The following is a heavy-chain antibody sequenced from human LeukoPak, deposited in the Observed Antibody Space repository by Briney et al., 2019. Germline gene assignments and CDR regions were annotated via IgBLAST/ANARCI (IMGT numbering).Heavy chain of an antibody. J-gene: IGHJ4*02. CDR3: TRLGESDY. Sequence: GGSLRLSCTASGFTFKNAWMTWVRQAPGKGLEWVGRIRSKANSYATAYAASVKGRFTISRDDSKNTAYLQMNSLKTEDTAVYYCTRLGESDYWGQGTLVTVSS. V-gene: IGHV3-73*01. CDR2: IRSKANSYAT. CDR1: GFTFKNAW. D-gene: IGHD3-10*01.